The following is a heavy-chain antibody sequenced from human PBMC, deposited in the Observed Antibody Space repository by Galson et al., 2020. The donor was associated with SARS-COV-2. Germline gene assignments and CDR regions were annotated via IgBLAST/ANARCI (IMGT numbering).Heavy chain of an antibody. V-gene: IGHV3-74*01. Sequence: GESLKISCAASGFTFSSNWMHWVRQGPGKGLVWVSRISRDGSSADYADSVKGRFTISRDNAKNTLLLQMNSLRVEDTAVYYCTRDRADWGQGTLVTVSS. CDR3: TRDRAD. CDR1: GFTFSSNW. D-gene: IGHD6-25*01. J-gene: IGHJ4*02. CDR2: ISRDGSSA.